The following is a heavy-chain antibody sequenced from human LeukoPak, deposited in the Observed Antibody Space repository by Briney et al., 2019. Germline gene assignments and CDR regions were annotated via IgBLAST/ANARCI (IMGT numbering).Heavy chain of an antibody. Sequence: ASVKVSCKASGYTFTSYGISWVRQAPGQGLEWMGWISAYNGNTNYAQKLQGRVTMTTDTSTSTACMELRSLRSDDTAVYYCARDRRYYYDSSGQIDYWGQRTLVTVSS. CDR1: GYTFTSYG. CDR2: ISAYNGNT. V-gene: IGHV1-18*01. D-gene: IGHD3-22*01. CDR3: ARDRRYYYDSSGQIDY. J-gene: IGHJ4*02.